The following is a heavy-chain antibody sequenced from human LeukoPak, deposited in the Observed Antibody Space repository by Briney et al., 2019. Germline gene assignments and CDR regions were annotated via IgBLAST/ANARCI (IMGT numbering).Heavy chain of an antibody. Sequence: PGWSQTLSCAPSGFTLRSYNMNRLRLAPRNRLEWASAISSSSSYIYYADSVKGRFTISRDNAKSSLYLQMNSLRAEDTAVYYCARGTVFWSGYYTEEAHFWGQGTLVTVSS. CDR2: ISSSSSYI. V-gene: IGHV3-21*01. D-gene: IGHD3-3*01. J-gene: IGHJ4*02. CDR1: GFTLRSYN. CDR3: ARGTVFWSGYYTEEAHF.